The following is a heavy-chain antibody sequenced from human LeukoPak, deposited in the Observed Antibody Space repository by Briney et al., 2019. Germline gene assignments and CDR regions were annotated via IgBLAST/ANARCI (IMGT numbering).Heavy chain of an antibody. D-gene: IGHD3-22*01. CDR2: IKSKTDGGTT. J-gene: IGHJ4*02. V-gene: IGHV3-15*01. Sequence: WVRQAPGKGLEWVGRIKSKTDGGTTDYAAPVKGRFTISRDDSKNTLYLQMNSLKTEDTAVYYCITTPITMIVGYEYYFDYWGQGTLVTVSS. CDR3: ITTPITMIVGYEYYFDY.